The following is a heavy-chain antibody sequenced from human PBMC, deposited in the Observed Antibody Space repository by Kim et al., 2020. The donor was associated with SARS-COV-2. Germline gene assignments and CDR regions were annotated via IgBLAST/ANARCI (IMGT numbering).Heavy chain of an antibody. D-gene: IGHD3-3*01. Sequence: ASVKVSCKASGYTFTSYGISWVRQAPGQGLEWMGWISAYNGNTNYAQKLQGRVTMTTDTSTSTAYMELRSLRSDDTAVYYCAREMSSRITIFGVVISPPPAFDYWGQGTLVTVSS. CDR3: AREMSSRITIFGVVISPPPAFDY. J-gene: IGHJ4*02. CDR2: ISAYNGNT. CDR1: GYTFTSYG. V-gene: IGHV1-18*01.